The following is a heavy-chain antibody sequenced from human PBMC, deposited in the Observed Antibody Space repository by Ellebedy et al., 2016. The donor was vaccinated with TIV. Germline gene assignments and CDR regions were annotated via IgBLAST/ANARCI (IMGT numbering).Heavy chain of an antibody. Sequence: MPSDTLSLTCTVSGGSISSSYWSWIRQPAGKGLEWIGRIYTSGSTNYNPSLKSPVTMSVDTSKNQFSLKLSSVTAADTAVYYCARSTPRMDWFDPWGQGTLVTVSS. CDR3: ARSTPRMDWFDP. D-gene: IGHD2-8*01. V-gene: IGHV4-4*07. J-gene: IGHJ5*02. CDR1: GGSISSSY. CDR2: IYTSGST.